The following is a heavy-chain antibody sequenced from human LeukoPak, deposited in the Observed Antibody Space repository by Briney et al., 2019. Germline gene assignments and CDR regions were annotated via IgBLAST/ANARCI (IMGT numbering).Heavy chain of an antibody. CDR3: ARNPPLTGDFDF. CDR2: IYHSGST. Sequence: SRTLSLTCTVSGGSISSGGYYWSWIRQPPGKGLEWIGYIYHSGSTYYNPSLKSRVTISVDRSKNQFSLKLSSVTAADTAVYYCARNPPLTGDFDFWGPGTMVTVSS. V-gene: IGHV4-30-2*01. J-gene: IGHJ4*02. CDR1: GGSISSGGYY. D-gene: IGHD7-27*01.